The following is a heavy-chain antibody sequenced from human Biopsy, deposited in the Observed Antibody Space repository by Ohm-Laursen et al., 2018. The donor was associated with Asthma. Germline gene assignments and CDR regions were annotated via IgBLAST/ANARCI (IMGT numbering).Heavy chain of an antibody. J-gene: IGHJ4*02. Sequence: ASVKVSCKASGDSLGSFINYAISWVRQAPRQGLEWMGGLIPVLGTADYAPMFEGRVTITADESTSTAYLELTSLRFEDTAVYYCARGDSSGWSQYYFDYWGQGTLVTVSS. CDR1: GDSLGSFINYA. CDR2: LIPVLGTA. V-gene: IGHV1-69*13. CDR3: ARGDSSGWSQYYFDY. D-gene: IGHD6-19*01.